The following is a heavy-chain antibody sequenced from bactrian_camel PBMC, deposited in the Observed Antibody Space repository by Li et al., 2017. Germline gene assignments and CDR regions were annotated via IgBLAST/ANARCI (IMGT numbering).Heavy chain of an antibody. Sequence: HVQLVESGGGSVQAGGSLKLSCARSGFTGSANCMAWFRRGPGKEREGVAAIDSEGTTNYAESVKGRFIIAKDDAKNTLYLEMNNLKPEDTAMYYCAAEGPWVSYPLMRYEYKNWGQGTQVTVS. CDR3: AAEGPWVSYPLMRYEYKN. V-gene: IGHV3S53*01. J-gene: IGHJ4*01. CDR2: IDSEGTT. D-gene: IGHD3*01. CDR1: GFTGSANC.